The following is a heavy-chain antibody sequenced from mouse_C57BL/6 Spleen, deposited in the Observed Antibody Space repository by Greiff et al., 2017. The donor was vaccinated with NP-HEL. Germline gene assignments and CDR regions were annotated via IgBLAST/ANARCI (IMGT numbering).Heavy chain of an antibody. CDR2: INPNNGGT. CDR3: ARDRDWDRFAY. D-gene: IGHD4-1*01. Sequence: VQLQQSGPELVKPGASVKIPCKASGYTFTDYNMDWVKQSHGKSLEWIGDINPNNGGTIYNQKFKGKATLTVDKSSSTAYMELRSLTSEDTAVYYCARDRDWDRFAYWGQGTLVTVSA. CDR1: GYTFTDYN. V-gene: IGHV1-18*01. J-gene: IGHJ3*01.